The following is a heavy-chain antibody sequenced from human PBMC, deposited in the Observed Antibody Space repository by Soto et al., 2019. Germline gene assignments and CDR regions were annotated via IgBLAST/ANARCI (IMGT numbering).Heavy chain of an antibody. CDR2: MFYGVST. J-gene: IGHJ4*02. CDR3: ARLPSRHLVDY. CDR1: GSSINSSGYY. V-gene: IGHV4-39*01. Sequence: SETLSLTCTVSGSSINSSGYYWGWIRQPPGKGLEWIGSMFYGVSTYYNPSLKGRVTVSVDTSKNQFSLNLRSVTAADTAVYYCARLPSRHLVDYWGQGTLVTVSS. D-gene: IGHD3-3*02.